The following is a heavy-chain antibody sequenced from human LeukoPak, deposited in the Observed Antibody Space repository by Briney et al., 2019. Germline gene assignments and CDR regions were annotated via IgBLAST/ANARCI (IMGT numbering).Heavy chain of an antibody. CDR2: IYHSGST. D-gene: IGHD3-10*01. CDR1: GYSISSGYY. J-gene: IGHJ4*02. CDR3: ARRTGSGSYYVDF. Sequence: SETLSLTCTVSGYSISSGYYWGWIRQPPGKGLEWIGSIYHSGSTCYNPSLKSRVTISVDTSKTQLSLKVTSVTAADTSVYYCARRTGSGSYYVDFWGQGTVVTVSS. V-gene: IGHV4-38-2*02.